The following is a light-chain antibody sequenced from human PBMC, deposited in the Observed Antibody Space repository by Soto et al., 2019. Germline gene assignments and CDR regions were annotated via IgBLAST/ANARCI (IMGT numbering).Light chain of an antibody. J-gene: IGKJ1*01. CDR3: QQYGSSPRT. CDR2: GAS. Sequence: EVVLTQSPGTLSLSPGERATLSCRASQSVNSNYLAWYQQKPGQAPRLLIYGASSRATGIPDRFSGSGSGTDFTVTISRLEPEDFAVYYCQQYGSSPRTFGQGTKVEIK. V-gene: IGKV3-20*01. CDR1: QSVNSNY.